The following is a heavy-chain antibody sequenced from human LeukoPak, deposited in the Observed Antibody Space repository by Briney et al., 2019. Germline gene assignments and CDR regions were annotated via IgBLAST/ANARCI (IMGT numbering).Heavy chain of an antibody. Sequence: PGGSLRLSCAASGFTFSSYAMHWVRQAPGKGLEWVAVISYDGSNKYYADSVKGRFTISRDNSKNTLYLQMNSLRAEDTAVYYCAKVGGFWDYGDYFYFDYWAREPWSPSPQ. CDR2: ISYDGSNK. J-gene: IGHJ4*02. D-gene: IGHD4-17*01. CDR1: GFTFSSYA. V-gene: IGHV3-30*04. CDR3: AKVGGFWDYGDYFYFDY.